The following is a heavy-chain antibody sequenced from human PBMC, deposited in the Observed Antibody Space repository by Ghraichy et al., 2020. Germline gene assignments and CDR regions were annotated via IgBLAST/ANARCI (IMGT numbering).Heavy chain of an antibody. J-gene: IGHJ6*03. CDR2: IYYSGST. Sequence: SETLSLTCTVSGGSISSYYWSWIRQPPGKGLEWIGYIYYSGSTNYNPSLKSRVTISVDTSKNQFSLKLSSVTAADTAVYYCARERVIAAAGDVYYYYYMDVWGKGTTVTVSS. CDR1: GGSISSYY. CDR3: ARERVIAAAGDVYYYYYMDV. V-gene: IGHV4-59*01. D-gene: IGHD6-13*01.